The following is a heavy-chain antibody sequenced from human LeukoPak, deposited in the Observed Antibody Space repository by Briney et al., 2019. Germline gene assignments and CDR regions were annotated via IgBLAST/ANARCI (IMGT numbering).Heavy chain of an antibody. CDR2: IYHSGST. CDR3: ARVGDGYNYIDY. Sequence: PSETLSLTCAVSGGSIGSGGYSWSWIRQSPGKGLEWIGYIYHSGSTYYNPSLKSRVTISVDRSKNQFSLKLSSVTAADTAVYYCARVGDGYNYIDYWGQGTLVTVSS. CDR1: GGSIGSGGYS. J-gene: IGHJ4*02. V-gene: IGHV4-30-2*06. D-gene: IGHD5-24*01.